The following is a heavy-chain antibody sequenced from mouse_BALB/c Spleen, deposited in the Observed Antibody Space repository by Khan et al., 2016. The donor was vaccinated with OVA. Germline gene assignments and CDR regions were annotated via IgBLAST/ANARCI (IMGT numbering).Heavy chain of an antibody. J-gene: IGHJ1*01. D-gene: IGHD2-3*01. CDR1: GFNIKDTY. CDR3: ARRSYDPRDFEV. V-gene: IGHV14-3*02. Sequence: VQLKQSGAELVKPGASVKLSCTASGFNIKDTYLHWVKQRPEQGLEWIGRIAPANGNTQYDPKFQGKATLTSDTSSNTAYLQLNSLTSEDTAVYYCARRSYDPRDFEVWGAGTTVTVS. CDR2: IAPANGNT.